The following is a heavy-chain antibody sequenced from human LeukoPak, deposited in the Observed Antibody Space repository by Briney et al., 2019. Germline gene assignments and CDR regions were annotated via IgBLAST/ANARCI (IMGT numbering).Heavy chain of an antibody. CDR1: GGSFSGYY. V-gene: IGHV4-34*01. CDR3: AGGDTTAGGFDP. D-gene: IGHD6-13*01. CDR2: INHSGST. Sequence: PSETLSLTCAVYGGSFSGYYWSWIRQPPGKGLEWIGEINHSGSTNYNPSLKSRVTISVDTSKNQFSLKLSSVTAADTAVYYCAGGDTTAGGFDPWGQGTLVTVSS. J-gene: IGHJ5*02.